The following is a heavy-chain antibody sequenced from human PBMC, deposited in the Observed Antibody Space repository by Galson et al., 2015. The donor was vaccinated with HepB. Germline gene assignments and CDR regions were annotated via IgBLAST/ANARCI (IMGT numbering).Heavy chain of an antibody. V-gene: IGHV3-30*02. CDR2: MRFDGSYK. Sequence: SLRLSCAASGLSLSNYDMHWVRQAPGKELEWVAFMRFDGSYKFYAESVKGRFTVSRDNYKNTLFLQMNSLRPEDTAVYYCAKLSIEWRRFANNDYWGQGTLVAVSS. CDR1: GLSLSNYD. J-gene: IGHJ4*02. D-gene: IGHD5-12*01. CDR3: AKLSIEWRRFANNDY.